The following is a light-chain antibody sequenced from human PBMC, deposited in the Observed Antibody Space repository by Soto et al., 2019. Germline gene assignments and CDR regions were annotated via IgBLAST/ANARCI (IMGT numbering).Light chain of an antibody. CDR2: DAS. CDR1: QSINNW. V-gene: IGKV1-5*01. J-gene: IGKJ4*01. Sequence: DIEMTQSPSTLSASVGDRVTITCRASQSINNWLAWYQQKPGKAPRLLIYDASSLENGVPSRFSGSGSGTELSLTVGSLQPDDFATYYCQQYNGFPLTFGGGTKVEIK. CDR3: QQYNGFPLT.